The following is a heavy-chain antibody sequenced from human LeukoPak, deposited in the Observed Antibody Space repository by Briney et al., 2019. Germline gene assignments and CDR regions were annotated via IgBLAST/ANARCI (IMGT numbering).Heavy chain of an antibody. CDR3: ARGDYGDYGRAFDI. V-gene: IGHV1-69*06. Sequence: SVKVSCKASGGTFSSYAISWVRQAPGQGLEWMGGIIPIFGTANYAQKFQGRVTITADKSTSAAYMELSSLRSEDTAVYYCARGDYGDYGRAFDIWGQGTMVTVSS. J-gene: IGHJ3*02. CDR2: IIPIFGTA. CDR1: GGTFSSYA. D-gene: IGHD4-17*01.